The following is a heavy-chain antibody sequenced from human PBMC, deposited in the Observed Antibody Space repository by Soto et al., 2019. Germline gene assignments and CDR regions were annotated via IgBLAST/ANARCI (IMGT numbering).Heavy chain of an antibody. CDR3: AKDLGVTMIVQDY. CDR2: ISGSGGST. V-gene: IGHV3-23*01. Sequence: PGGSLRLSCAASGFTFSSYAMSWVRQAPGKGLEWVSAISGSGGSTYYADSVKGRFTISRDNSKNTLYLQMNSLIAEDTAVYYCAKDLGVTMIVQDYWGQGTLVTVSS. D-gene: IGHD3-22*01. CDR1: GFTFSSYA. J-gene: IGHJ4*02.